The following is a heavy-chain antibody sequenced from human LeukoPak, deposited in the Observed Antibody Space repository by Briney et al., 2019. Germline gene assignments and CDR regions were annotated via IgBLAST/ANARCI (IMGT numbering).Heavy chain of an antibody. Sequence: PGGSLRLSCAASGFTVSSNYMSWVRQAPGKGLEWVSVIYSGGSTYYADSVKGRFTISRDNSKNTLYLQMNSLRAEDTAVYYCARDLGFDWLSYGMDVWGQGTTVTVSS. V-gene: IGHV3-53*01. J-gene: IGHJ6*02. CDR3: ARDLGFDWLSYGMDV. CDR1: GFTVSSNY. D-gene: IGHD3-9*01. CDR2: IYSGGST.